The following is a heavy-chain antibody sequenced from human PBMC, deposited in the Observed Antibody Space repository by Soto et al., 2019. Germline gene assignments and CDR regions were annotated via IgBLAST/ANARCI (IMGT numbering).Heavy chain of an antibody. V-gene: IGHV3-7*01. CDR3: ARDSSKGVWYFDH. J-gene: IGHJ2*01. CDR1: GFTFSSYW. D-gene: IGHD6-13*01. CDR2: IKQDGSEK. Sequence: GSLRLSCAASGFTFSSYWMSWVRQAPGKGLEWVANIKQDGSEKDYVDSVKGRFTISRDNAKNSLYLQMNSPRAEDTAVYYCARDSSKGVWYFDHWGRGTLVTVSS.